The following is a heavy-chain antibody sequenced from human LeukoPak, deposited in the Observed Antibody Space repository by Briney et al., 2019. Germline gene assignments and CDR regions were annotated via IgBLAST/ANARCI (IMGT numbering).Heavy chain of an antibody. Sequence: SETLSLTCTVSGGPISSSSYYWGWIRQPPGKGLEWIGTIYNSGSTSYNPSLKSRVTISVDTSNNQGSLKLTSVTAADTAVYYCARAVVMVSAFDLWGQGTMVTVSS. CDR1: GGPISSSSYY. CDR2: IYNSGST. J-gene: IGHJ3*01. CDR3: ARAVVMVSAFDL. D-gene: IGHD2-8*01. V-gene: IGHV4-39*07.